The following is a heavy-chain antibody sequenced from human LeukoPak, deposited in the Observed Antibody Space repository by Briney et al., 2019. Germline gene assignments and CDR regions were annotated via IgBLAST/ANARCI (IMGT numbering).Heavy chain of an antibody. CDR2: IYPGDSDT. J-gene: IGHJ3*02. CDR1: GYSFTSYW. CDR3: ARRGDVCSGSSCSYGAFDI. V-gene: IGHV5-51*01. D-gene: IGHD2-15*01. Sequence: PGESLKISCKGSGYSFTSYWIGWVRQMPGKGLEWMGIIYPGDSDTRYSPSFQGQVTISADKSISTAYLQWSSLKASDTAMYYCARRGDVCSGSSCSYGAFDIWGQGTMVTVSS.